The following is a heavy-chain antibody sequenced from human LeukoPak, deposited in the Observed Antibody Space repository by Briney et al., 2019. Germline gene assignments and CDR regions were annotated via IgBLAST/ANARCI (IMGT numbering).Heavy chain of an antibody. V-gene: IGHV1-3*01. D-gene: IGHD3-22*01. Sequence: ASVKVSCKASGYTFTSYAMHWVRQAPGQRLEWMGWINAGNGNTKYSQKFQGRVTITRDTSASTAYMEPSSLRSEDTAVYYCARYVRAYYYDSSGYSLFDYWGQGTLVTVSS. CDR3: ARYVRAYYYDSSGYSLFDY. CDR1: GYTFTSYA. J-gene: IGHJ4*02. CDR2: INAGNGNT.